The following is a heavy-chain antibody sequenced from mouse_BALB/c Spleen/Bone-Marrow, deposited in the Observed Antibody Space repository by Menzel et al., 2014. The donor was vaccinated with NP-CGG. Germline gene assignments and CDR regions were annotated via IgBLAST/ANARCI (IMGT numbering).Heavy chain of an antibody. D-gene: IGHD1-1*01. J-gene: IGHJ2*01. CDR2: IDPANGNT. Sequence: EVQLQHSGAELVKPGASVKLSCTASGFNIKDTHMHWVKQRPEQGLEWIGRIDPANGNTKYDPKFQGKATITADTSSNTAYLQLSSLPSEDTAVYYWAHGRSCDYGDYSGEGTARRASS. V-gene: IGHV14-3*02. CDR3: AHGRSCDYGDY. CDR1: GFNIKDTH.